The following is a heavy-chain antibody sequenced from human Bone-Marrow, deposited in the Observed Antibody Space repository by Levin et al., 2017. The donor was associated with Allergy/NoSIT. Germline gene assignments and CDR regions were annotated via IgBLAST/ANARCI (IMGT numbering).Heavy chain of an antibody. CDR3: AKDQTVRQQLVLGAEFDY. V-gene: IGHV3-23*01. D-gene: IGHD6-13*01. J-gene: IGHJ4*02. CDR1: GFTFSSYA. CDR2: ISGSGGST. Sequence: GGSLRLSCAASGFTFSSYAMSWVRQAPGKGLEWVSAISGSGGSTYYADSVKGRFTISRDNSKNTLYLQMNSLRAEDTAVYYCAKDQTVRQQLVLGAEFDYWGQGTLVTVSS.